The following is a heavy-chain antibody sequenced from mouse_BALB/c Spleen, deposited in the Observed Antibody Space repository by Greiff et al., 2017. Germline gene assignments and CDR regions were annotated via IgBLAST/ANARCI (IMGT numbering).Heavy chain of an antibody. CDR2: ICSGGST. Sequence: VQLQQSGPGLVQPSQSLSITCTVSGFSLTSYGVHWVRQSPGKGLEWLGVICSGGSTDYNAAFISRLSISKDNSKSQVFFKMNSLQANDTAIYYCARSYDGYSGWYFDVWGAGTTVTVSS. V-gene: IGHV2-2*02. CDR1: GFSLTSYG. J-gene: IGHJ1*01. D-gene: IGHD2-3*01. CDR3: ARSYDGYSGWYFDV.